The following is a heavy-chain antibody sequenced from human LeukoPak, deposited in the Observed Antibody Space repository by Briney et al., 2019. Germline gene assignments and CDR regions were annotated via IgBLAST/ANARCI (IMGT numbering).Heavy chain of an antibody. V-gene: IGHV3-21*01. J-gene: IGHJ4*02. Sequence: GGSLRLSCAASGFTFSSYSMNWVRQAPGKGLEWVSSISSSSSYIYYADSVKGRFTISGDNAKNSLYLQMNSLRAEDTAVYYCARFHPQQLAHDYWGQGTLVTVSS. CDR1: GFTFSSYS. D-gene: IGHD6-13*01. CDR2: ISSSSSYI. CDR3: ARFHPQQLAHDY.